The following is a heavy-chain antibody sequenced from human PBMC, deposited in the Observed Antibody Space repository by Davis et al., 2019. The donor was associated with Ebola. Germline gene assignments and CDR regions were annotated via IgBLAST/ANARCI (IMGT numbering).Heavy chain of an antibody. D-gene: IGHD2-2*01. Sequence: SVKVSCKASGGTFSSYAISWVRQAPGQGLEWMGGIIPIFGTANYAQKFQGRVTITADESTSTAYMELSSLRSEDTAVYYCARGGGYVVVPAAPEYSSSSVGDWFDPWGQGTLVTVSS. CDR1: GGTFSSYA. J-gene: IGHJ5*02. CDR2: IIPIFGTA. CDR3: ARGGGYVVVPAAPEYSSSSVGDWFDP. V-gene: IGHV1-69*13.